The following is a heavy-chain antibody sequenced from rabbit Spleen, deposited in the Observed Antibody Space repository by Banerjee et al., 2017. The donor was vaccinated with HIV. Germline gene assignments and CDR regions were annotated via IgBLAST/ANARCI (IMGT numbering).Heavy chain of an antibody. Sequence: QSLEESGGDLVKPGASLTLTCTASRFSFSSRYYMCWVRQAPGKGLEWIACIDAGSSGFTYFASWAKGRFTCSKTSSTTATLQMTSLTAADTATYFCARDSATMTMVITGYYFNLWGQGTLVTVS. CDR1: RFSFSSRYY. J-gene: IGHJ4*01. D-gene: IGHD2-1*01. V-gene: IGHV1S40*01. CDR3: ARDSATMTMVITGYYFNL. CDR2: IDAGSSGFT.